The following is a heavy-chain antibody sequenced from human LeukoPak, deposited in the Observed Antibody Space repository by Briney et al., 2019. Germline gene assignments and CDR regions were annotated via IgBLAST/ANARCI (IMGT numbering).Heavy chain of an antibody. CDR1: GFTFSSYA. V-gene: IGHV3-23*01. CDR2: ISDSGGSI. D-gene: IGHD3-22*01. J-gene: IGHJ4*02. Sequence: PGGSLRLSCAASGFTFSSYAMSWVRQAPGKGLEWVSGISDSGGSIYYADSVKGRFTISRDNSKNTLYLQMNSLRAEDTAVYYCAREWGEDYYDSSGYYWLKYWGQGTLVTVSS. CDR3: AREWGEDYYDSSGYYWLKY.